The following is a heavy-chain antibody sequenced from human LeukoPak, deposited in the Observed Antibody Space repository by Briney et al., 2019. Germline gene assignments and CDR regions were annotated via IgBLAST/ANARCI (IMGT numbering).Heavy chain of an antibody. D-gene: IGHD5-18*01. J-gene: IGHJ5*02. CDR2: INHSGST. CDR1: GGSFSGYY. CDR3: ARTVRGYSYGYRNWFDP. Sequence: SETLSLTCAVYGGSFSGYYWSWIRQPPGKGLEWIGEINHSGSTNYNPSLKSRVTISVDTSKNQFSLKLSSVTAADTAVYYCARTVRGYSYGYRNWFDPLGEGTLVTVSS. V-gene: IGHV4-34*01.